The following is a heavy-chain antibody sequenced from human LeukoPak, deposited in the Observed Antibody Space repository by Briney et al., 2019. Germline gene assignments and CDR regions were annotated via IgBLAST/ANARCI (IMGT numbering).Heavy chain of an antibody. J-gene: IGHJ2*01. CDR2: IGSAGDI. D-gene: IGHD6-13*01. V-gene: IGHV3-13*01. CDR1: GFTFSSYD. Sequence: PGGSLRLSCAASGFTFSSYDMSWVRQATGKGLEWVSGIGSAGDIYYPGSVKGRFTISRENDKNSLYLQLMSRRAGDAAVYYCARAGYSSTCYSRYFDLWGRGTLVTVSS. CDR3: ARAGYSSTCYSRYFDL.